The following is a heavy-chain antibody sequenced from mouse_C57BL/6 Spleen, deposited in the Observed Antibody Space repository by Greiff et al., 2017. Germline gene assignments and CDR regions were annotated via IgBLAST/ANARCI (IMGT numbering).Heavy chain of an antibody. CDR1: GFTFSSYA. CDR2: ISDGGSYT. J-gene: IGHJ3*01. D-gene: IGHD1-1*01. Sequence: EVNVVESGGGLVKPGGSLKLSCAASGFTFSSYAMSWVRQTPEKRLEWVATISDGGSYTYYPDNVKGRFTISTDNAKNNLYLQMIHLKSDDTAMYYGARGDYYYGSSYSWFAYWGQGTLVTVSA. V-gene: IGHV5-4*03. CDR3: ARGDYYYGSSYSWFAY.